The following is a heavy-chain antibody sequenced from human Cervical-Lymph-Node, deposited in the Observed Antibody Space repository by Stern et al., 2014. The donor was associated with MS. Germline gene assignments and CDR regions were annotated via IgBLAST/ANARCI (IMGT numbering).Heavy chain of an antibody. V-gene: IGHV4-4*02. CDR1: GGSINRDNW. CDR2: ISHTGST. J-gene: IGHJ4*02. D-gene: IGHD6-6*01. CDR3: ARFGMTARPGFDS. Sequence: QVQLQESGPGLVKPSGTLSLTCTVSGGSINRDNWWSWVRQPPGKGLEWIGEISHTGSTNYNASLKSRVTISVDKSKNQFSLRLTSVTAADTAVYYCARFGMTARPGFDSWGQGTLVTVSS.